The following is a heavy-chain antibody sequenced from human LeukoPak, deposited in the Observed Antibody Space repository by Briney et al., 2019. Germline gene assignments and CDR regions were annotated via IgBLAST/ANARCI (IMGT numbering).Heavy chain of an antibody. V-gene: IGHV4-38-2*02. CDR1: GYSISSGYY. CDR3: ARVVGYIDY. J-gene: IGHJ4*02. CDR2: IYHSGST. Sequence: SETLSLTCTVSGYSISSGYYWGCIRQPPGKGLEWIASIYHSGSTYYNPPLKSRVAISVDTSKNQFSLKLSSVTAADTAVYYCARVVGYIDYWGQGTLLTVSS. D-gene: IGHD3-10*01.